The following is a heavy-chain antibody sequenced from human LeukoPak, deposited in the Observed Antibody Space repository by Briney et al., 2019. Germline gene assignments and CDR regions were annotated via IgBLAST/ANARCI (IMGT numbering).Heavy chain of an antibody. D-gene: IGHD6-6*01. CDR2: ISWNSGSI. Sequence: SLSLSCAASGFIFDDYAMHWVRQAPGKGLEWVSGISWNSGSIGYADSVKGRFTISRDNAKNSLYLQMNSLRAEDTALYYCAKDRDYSSSGASVDYWGQGTLVTVSS. J-gene: IGHJ4*02. CDR3: AKDRDYSSSGASVDY. V-gene: IGHV3-9*01. CDR1: GFIFDDYA.